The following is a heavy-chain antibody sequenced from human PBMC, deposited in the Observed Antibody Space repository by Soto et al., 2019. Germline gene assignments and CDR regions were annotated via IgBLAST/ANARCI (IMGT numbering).Heavy chain of an antibody. D-gene: IGHD2-21*01. Sequence: EVQLVESGGDLVQPGGSLKLSCAASGFTFNDSTIHWVRQASGKGLEWLGRISGRRNNYAAAYGASVKGRITLSRDDSQDTAYLQSNSLKTEDTAVYYCTRSAGHCGVPPNGVVYYTFYMDVWGKGTTVTVSS. V-gene: IGHV3-73*01. CDR1: GFTFNDST. CDR3: TRSAGHCGVPPNGVVYYTFYMDV. J-gene: IGHJ6*03. CDR2: ISGRRNNYAA.